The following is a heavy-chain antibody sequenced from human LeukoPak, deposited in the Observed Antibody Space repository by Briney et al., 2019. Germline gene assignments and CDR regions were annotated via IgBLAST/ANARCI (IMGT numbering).Heavy chain of an antibody. Sequence: ASVKVSCKASGYTFTSYGISWVRQAPGQGLEWMGWISAYSGNTNYAQKLQGRVTMTTDTSTSTAYMELRSLRSDDTAVYYCAGSPSEGWFDPWGQGTLVTVSS. CDR3: AGSPSEGWFDP. CDR2: ISAYSGNT. D-gene: IGHD1-26*01. CDR1: GYTFTSYG. V-gene: IGHV1-18*01. J-gene: IGHJ5*02.